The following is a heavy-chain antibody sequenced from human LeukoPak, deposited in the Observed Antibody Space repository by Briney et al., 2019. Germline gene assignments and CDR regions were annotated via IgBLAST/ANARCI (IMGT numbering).Heavy chain of an antibody. Sequence: GGSLRLSCAASGFTFSSYAMSWVRQAPGKGLEWVSAISGSGGSTYYADSVKGRFTISRDNSKNTLYLQMNSLRAEDTAVYYCASPYYYDSSGYYFDYWGQGTLVTVSS. V-gene: IGHV3-23*01. CDR1: GFTFSSYA. CDR2: ISGSGGST. D-gene: IGHD3-22*01. J-gene: IGHJ4*02. CDR3: ASPYYYDSSGYYFDY.